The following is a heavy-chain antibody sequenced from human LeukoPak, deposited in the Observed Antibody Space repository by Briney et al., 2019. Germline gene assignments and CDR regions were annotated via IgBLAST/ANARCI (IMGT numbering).Heavy chain of an antibody. Sequence: PSETLSLTCAVYGGSFSGYYWSWIRQPPGKGLEWIGEINHRGSTNYNPSLKSRVTIPVDASRNQFSLKLTSVTAADTAVFYCARGLDSSGDYWGQGTLVTVSS. D-gene: IGHD6-25*01. CDR3: ARGLDSSGDY. J-gene: IGHJ4*02. CDR1: GGSFSGYY. CDR2: INHRGST. V-gene: IGHV4-34*01.